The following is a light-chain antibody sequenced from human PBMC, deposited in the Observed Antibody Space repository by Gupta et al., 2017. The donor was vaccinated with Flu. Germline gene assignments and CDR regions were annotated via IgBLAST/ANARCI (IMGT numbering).Light chain of an antibody. CDR1: SSDVGGVNY. CDR3: SSYAGSDKDV. V-gene: IGLV2-8*01. CDR2: EVS. J-gene: IGLJ1*01. Sequence: SVTISCTGTSSDVGGVNYVSWYQQHPGKVPKLMIYEVSQRPSGVPDRFSGSKSGYTASLTVSGLQAEDEADYYCSSYAGSDKDVFGTGTKVTVL.